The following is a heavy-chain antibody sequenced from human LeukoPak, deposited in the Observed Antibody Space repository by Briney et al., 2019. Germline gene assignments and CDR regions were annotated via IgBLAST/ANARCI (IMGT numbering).Heavy chain of an antibody. CDR3: ARQRWLPHYYYYMDV. V-gene: IGHV1-18*01. D-gene: IGHD4-23*01. CDR2: ISAYNGNT. CDR1: GYTFTSYG. Sequence: ASAKVSCKASGYTFTSYGISWVRQAPGQGLEWMGWISAYNGNTNYAQKLQGRVTMTTDTSTSTAYMELRSLRSDDTAVYYCARQRWLPHYYYYMDVWGKGTTVTVSS. J-gene: IGHJ6*03.